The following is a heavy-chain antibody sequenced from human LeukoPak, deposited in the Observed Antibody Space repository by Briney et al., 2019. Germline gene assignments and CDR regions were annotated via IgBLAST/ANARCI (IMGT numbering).Heavy chain of an antibody. J-gene: IGHJ4*02. D-gene: IGHD2-8*01. Sequence: ASVRVSCKASGYSFTGNYMHWVRQAPGQGFEWMGWINPNTGGTNYAQKFKGRVLMTRDTSISTAYLELGSLKSDDTAVYYCARVGYCSRGVCYNYDYWGQGTQVTVSS. V-gene: IGHV1-2*02. CDR1: GYSFTGNY. CDR3: ARVGYCSRGVCYNYDY. CDR2: INPNTGGT.